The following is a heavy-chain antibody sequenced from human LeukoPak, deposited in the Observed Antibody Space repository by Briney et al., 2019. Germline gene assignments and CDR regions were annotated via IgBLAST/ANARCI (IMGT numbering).Heavy chain of an antibody. J-gene: IGHJ2*01. V-gene: IGHV4-4*07. CDR1: GGSISSYY. D-gene: IGHD2-2*01. CDR2: IYTSGST. CDR3: ARASPCSSTSCYVGHWYFDL. Sequence: SGTLSLTCAVSGGSISSYYWSWIRQPAGKGLEWIGRIYTSGSTNYNPSLKSRVTMSVDTSKNQFSLKLSSVTAADTAVYYRARASPCSSTSCYVGHWYFDLWGRGTLVTVSS.